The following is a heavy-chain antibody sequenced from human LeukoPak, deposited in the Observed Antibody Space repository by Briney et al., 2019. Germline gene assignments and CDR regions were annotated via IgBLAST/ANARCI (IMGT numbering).Heavy chain of an antibody. Sequence: GGSLRLSCAASGFTFTRFNMNWVRQAPGKGLELVSSITTSGTYIYHADSVKGRFTISRDNAKNSLYLQMNSLRGEDTAVYYCARPFYYDSNGGEGMDVWGQGTTVTVSS. D-gene: IGHD3-22*01. CDR2: ITTSGTYI. V-gene: IGHV3-21*06. CDR3: ARPFYYDSNGGEGMDV. CDR1: GFTFTRFN. J-gene: IGHJ6*02.